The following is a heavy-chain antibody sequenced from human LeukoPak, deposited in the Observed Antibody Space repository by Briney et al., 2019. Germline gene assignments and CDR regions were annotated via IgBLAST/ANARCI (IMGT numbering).Heavy chain of an antibody. D-gene: IGHD6-13*01. CDR2: IYYSGST. J-gene: IGHJ5*02. CDR1: GFTFSDYY. CDR3: ARRGFLGAAAGTGWFDP. V-gene: IGHV4-59*01. Sequence: GSLRLSCAASGFTFSDYYMSWIRQPPGKGLEWIGYIYYSGSTNYNPSLKSRVTISVDTSKNQFSLKLSSVTAADTAVYYCARRGFLGAAAGTGWFDPWGQGTLVTVSS.